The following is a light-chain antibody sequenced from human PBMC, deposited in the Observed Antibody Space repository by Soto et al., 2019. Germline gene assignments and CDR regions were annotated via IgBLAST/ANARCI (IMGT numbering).Light chain of an antibody. CDR3: QQYGSSQIT. J-gene: IGKJ5*01. CDR1: QSVRSNY. Sequence: EIVSTQSPGTLSLSPGERATLSCRASQSVRSNYLAWYQQKPGQAPRLLIYGASSRATGIPDRFSGSGSGTDFTLTISRLEPEDFAVYYCQQYGSSQITFGQGTRLEIK. V-gene: IGKV3-20*01. CDR2: GAS.